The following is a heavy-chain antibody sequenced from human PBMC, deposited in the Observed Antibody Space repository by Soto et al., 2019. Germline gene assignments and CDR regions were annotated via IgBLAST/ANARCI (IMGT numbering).Heavy chain of an antibody. Sequence: KTSETLSLTCIVSGVSVTSYTWSWVRQPANKGLEWIGRVFSSVSATYNPSLKSRVSISMDTAENRISLKLDSVTAADAGVYFCARDGMTTGDTWGPGTLVTAPQ. J-gene: IGHJ4*02. D-gene: IGHD2-21*02. CDR3: ARDGMTTGDT. CDR2: VFSSVSA. CDR1: GVSVTSYT. V-gene: IGHV4-4*07.